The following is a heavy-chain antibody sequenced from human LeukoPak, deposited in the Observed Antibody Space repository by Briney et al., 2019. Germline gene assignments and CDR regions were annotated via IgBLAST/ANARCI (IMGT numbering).Heavy chain of an antibody. J-gene: IGHJ3*02. CDR1: GGSISSGGYS. V-gene: IGHV4-30-4*07. CDR2: IYYSGST. D-gene: IGHD3-10*01. Sequence: PSETLSLTCAVSGGSISSGGYSWSWIRQPPGKGLEGIGYIYYSGSTYYNPSLKSRVTISVDTSKNQFSLKLSSVTAADTAVYYCARHYVPFTMVRGVIPYDAFDIWGQGTMVAVSS. CDR3: ARHYVPFTMVRGVIPYDAFDI.